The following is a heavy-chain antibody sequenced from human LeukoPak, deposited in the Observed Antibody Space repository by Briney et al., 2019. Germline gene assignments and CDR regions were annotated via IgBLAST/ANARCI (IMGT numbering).Heavy chain of an antibody. J-gene: IGHJ6*03. CDR3: AKNYCSRTSCYSYYMDV. V-gene: IGHV3-30*02. CDR1: GLSFSTFG. CDR2: IRYDGGDK. D-gene: IGHD2-2*02. Sequence: GGSLRLSCAASGLSFSTFGMHWVRQAPGKGLEWVAFIRYDGGDKYCANSVKGRFTIFRDNSRNTLYLQMDSVRAEDTALYYCAKNYCSRTSCYSYYMDVWGKGTTVTVSS.